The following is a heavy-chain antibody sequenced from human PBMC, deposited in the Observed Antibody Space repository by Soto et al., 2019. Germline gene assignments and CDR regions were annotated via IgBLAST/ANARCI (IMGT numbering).Heavy chain of an antibody. V-gene: IGHV4-31*03. CDR1: GGSISSGGYY. Sequence: SETLSLTCTVSGGSISSGGYYWSWIRQHPGKGLEWIGYIYYSGSTYYNPALKSRVTISVDTSKNQFSLKLSSVTAADTAVYYCARSLPPPVTTSAFDIWGQGTMVTVSS. CDR2: IYYSGST. J-gene: IGHJ3*02. CDR3: ARSLPPPVTTSAFDI. D-gene: IGHD4-4*01.